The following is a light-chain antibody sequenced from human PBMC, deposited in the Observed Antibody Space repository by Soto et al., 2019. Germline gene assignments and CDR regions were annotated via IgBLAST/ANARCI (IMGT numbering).Light chain of an antibody. CDR3: QQSYSTPRT. CDR1: QSISNY. V-gene: IGKV1-39*01. Sequence: DIQMTQSPSSLSASVGDRVTITCRASQSISNYLNWYEQKSEKAPKLLIYAASILQTGVPSRFSGSGSGTDFTLTISSLQPEDFATYYCQQSYSTPRTFGQGTKVEIK. J-gene: IGKJ1*01. CDR2: AAS.